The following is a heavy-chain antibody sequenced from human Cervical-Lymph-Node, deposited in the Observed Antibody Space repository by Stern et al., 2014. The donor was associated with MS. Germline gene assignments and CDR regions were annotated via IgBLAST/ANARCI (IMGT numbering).Heavy chain of an antibody. Sequence: QLQLQESGPGLLKPSQTLSLSCTVSGVSISSGGYYWSWIRQLPGKGLEWIGYVSFSGSTSYNPSVTSRVSISVDTSKNQFSLNLRSVTAADTAVYYCANGGDEYNPIDYWGKGTLVIVST. CDR1: GVSISSGGYY. CDR2: VSFSGST. J-gene: IGHJ4*02. D-gene: IGHD5-24*01. V-gene: IGHV4-31*03. CDR3: ANGGDEYNPIDY.